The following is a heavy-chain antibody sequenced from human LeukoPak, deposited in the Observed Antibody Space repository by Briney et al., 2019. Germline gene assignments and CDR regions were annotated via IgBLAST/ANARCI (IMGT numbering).Heavy chain of an antibody. Sequence: PGGSLRLSCAASGFTFSDYYMSWIRQAPGKGLEWVSYISSSSSYTNYADSVKGRFTISRDNSKNTLYLQMSSLRPEDTAVYYCVKTGRGGYYDYWGQGTLVTVSS. CDR1: GFTFSDYY. J-gene: IGHJ4*02. CDR2: ISSSSSYT. V-gene: IGHV3-11*06. CDR3: VKTGRGGYYDY. D-gene: IGHD1-26*01.